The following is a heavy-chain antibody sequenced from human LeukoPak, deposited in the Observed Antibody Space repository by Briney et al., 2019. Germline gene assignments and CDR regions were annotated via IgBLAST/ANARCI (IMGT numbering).Heavy chain of an antibody. CDR1: GFTFSNAW. J-gene: IGHJ4*02. V-gene: IGHV3-15*01. CDR3: TPVLPLVVPAGKIDY. CDR2: IKSKTDGGTT. D-gene: IGHD2-2*01. Sequence: GGSLRLSCAASGFTFSNAWMSWVRQAPGKGLEWVGRIKSKTDGGTTDYAAPVKGRFTISRDHSKNTLYLQMNSLKTEDTAVYYCTPVLPLVVPAGKIDYWGQGTLVTVSS.